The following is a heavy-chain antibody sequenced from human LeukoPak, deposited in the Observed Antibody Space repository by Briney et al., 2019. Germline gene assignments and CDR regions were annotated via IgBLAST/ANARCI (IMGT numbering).Heavy chain of an antibody. D-gene: IGHD1-1*01. Sequence: AGGSLRLSCRASRFSFSDYDMHWVRQAPGKGLEWVAVISYDGSRKYYGDSVKGRFTISRDNSESTLFLQMNNLRTDDTSVYFCAKYAYNWNAPDGFDMWGQGTMVIVSS. V-gene: IGHV3-30*18. J-gene: IGHJ3*02. CDR1: RFSFSDYD. CDR3: AKYAYNWNAPDGFDM. CDR2: ISYDGSRK.